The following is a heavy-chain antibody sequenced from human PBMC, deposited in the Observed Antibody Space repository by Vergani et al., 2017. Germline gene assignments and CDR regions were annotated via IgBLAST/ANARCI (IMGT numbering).Heavy chain of an antibody. CDR1: GFSVSNSG. Sequence: VPLVESGGGVVQPGGSLRLPCVASGFSVSNSGMHWVRQTPGKGLEWVAFIQYDGSDIFYAGFVEGRFTISRDNSKKSLYLQMRSLRFDDTAVYYCANEGSANRIRGWLDHWGQGALVTVSS. D-gene: IGHD3-10*01. J-gene: IGHJ4*02. CDR2: IQYDGSDI. CDR3: ANEGSANRIRGWLDH. V-gene: IGHV3-30*02.